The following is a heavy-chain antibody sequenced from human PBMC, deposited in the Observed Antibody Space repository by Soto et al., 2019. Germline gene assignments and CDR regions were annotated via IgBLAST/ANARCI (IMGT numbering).Heavy chain of an antibody. Sequence: ASVKVSCKASGYTFTRYAMHWVRQAPGQRLEWMGWINAGNGNTKYSQKFQGRVTITKDTSASTAYMELRSLRSEDTAVYYCARDGAVAGDSNFDYWGQGTLVTVSS. D-gene: IGHD6-19*01. V-gene: IGHV1-3*01. CDR1: GYTFTRYA. CDR2: INAGNGNT. CDR3: ARDGAVAGDSNFDY. J-gene: IGHJ4*02.